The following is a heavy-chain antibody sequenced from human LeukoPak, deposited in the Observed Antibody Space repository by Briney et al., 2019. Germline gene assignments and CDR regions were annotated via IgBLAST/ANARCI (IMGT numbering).Heavy chain of an antibody. J-gene: IGHJ4*02. Sequence: GGSLRLSCAASGFTFSSYAMSWVRQAPGKGLEWVSVIYSGGSTYYADSVKGRFTISRDNSKNTVYLQMNSLRPEDTAMYYCAREGGYVFDYWGQGTLVTVSS. CDR1: GFTFSSYA. CDR3: AREGGYVFDY. V-gene: IGHV3-53*01. CDR2: IYSGGST. D-gene: IGHD5-12*01.